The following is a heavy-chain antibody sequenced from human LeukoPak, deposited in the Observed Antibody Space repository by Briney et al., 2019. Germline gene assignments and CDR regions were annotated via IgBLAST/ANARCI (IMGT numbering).Heavy chain of an antibody. J-gene: IGHJ4*02. CDR1: GCTFSSYA. CDR3: ARIFGSSSSFDY. V-gene: IGHV1-69*13. Sequence: SVKVSCKASGCTFSSYAISWVRQAPGQGLEWMGGIIPIFGTVNYAQKFQGRVTSTADESTSTAYMELSSLRSQDTAVYYCARIFGSSSSFDYWGQGTLVTVSS. CDR2: IIPIFGTV. D-gene: IGHD6-6*01.